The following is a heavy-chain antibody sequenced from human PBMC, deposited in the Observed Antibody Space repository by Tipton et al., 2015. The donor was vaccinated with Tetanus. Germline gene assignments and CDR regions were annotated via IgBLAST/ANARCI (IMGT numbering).Heavy chain of an antibody. D-gene: IGHD3-3*01. Sequence: GLVKPSETLSLTCAVYGGSFSGYYWSWIRQPPGKGLEWIGEINHSGSTNYNPSLKSRVTISVDTPKNQFSLKLSSVTAADTAVYYCARSHADRITIFGVPNSNYYYYYGMDVWGQGTTVTVSS. J-gene: IGHJ6*02. V-gene: IGHV4-34*01. CDR1: GGSFSGYY. CDR3: ARSHADRITIFGVPNSNYYYYYGMDV. CDR2: INHSGST.